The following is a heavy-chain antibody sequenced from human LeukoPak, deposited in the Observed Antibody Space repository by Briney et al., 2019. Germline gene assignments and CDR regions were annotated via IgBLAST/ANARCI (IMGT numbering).Heavy chain of an antibody. D-gene: IGHD2-21*02. J-gene: IGHJ5*02. CDR1: GYTFTKYF. V-gene: IGHV1-46*01. CDR3: ARRDCVGDCYSNWFDP. CDR2: INPRGGST. Sequence: ASVKVSCKASGYTFTKYFMHWVRQVPGQGLEWMGIINPRGGSTGYAQKFQGRITMTTDMSTRTVYMELSSLESEDTAVYYCARRDCVGDCYSNWFDPWGQGTLVTVSS.